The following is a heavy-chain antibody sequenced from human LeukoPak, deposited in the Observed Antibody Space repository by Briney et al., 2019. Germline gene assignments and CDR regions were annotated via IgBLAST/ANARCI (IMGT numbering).Heavy chain of an antibody. CDR2: INHSGST. D-gene: IGHD2-2*01. CDR1: GGSFSGYY. CDR3: ARVVVPAAMTPNWFDP. V-gene: IGHV4-34*01. Sequence: SETLSLTCAVYGGSFSGYYWSWIRQPPGKGLEWIGEINHSGSTNYNPSLKSRVTISVDTSKNQFSLKLSSVTAADTAVYYCARVVVPAAMTPNWFDPWGQGTLVTVSS. J-gene: IGHJ5*02.